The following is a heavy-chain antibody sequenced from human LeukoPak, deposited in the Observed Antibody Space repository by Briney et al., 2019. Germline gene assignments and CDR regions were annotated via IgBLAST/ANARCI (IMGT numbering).Heavy chain of an antibody. D-gene: IGHD3-22*01. CDR2: IIPIFGIA. V-gene: IGHV1-69*04. Sequence: AASVKVSCKASGGTFSSYAIGWLRQPPGQGLEWMGRIIPIFGIANYAQKFQGRVTITADKSTSTAYMELSRLRSEDTAVYYSARERADSSGYYIFDYWGQGTLVPVSS. J-gene: IGHJ4*02. CDR3: ARERADSSGYYIFDY. CDR1: GGTFSSYA.